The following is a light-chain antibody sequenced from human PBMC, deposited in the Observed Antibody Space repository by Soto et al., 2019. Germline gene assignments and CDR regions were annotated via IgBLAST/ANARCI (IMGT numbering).Light chain of an antibody. CDR3: QQANSFPIT. Sequence: DIQMTQSPSSVSASVGDRVTITCRASQGISNWLAWYQQRPGKAPKVLIYAASSLQTGVPSRFSGSGAGTDFTLTISSLLPEDSATYYCQQANSFPITFGQGTRLEIK. V-gene: IGKV1-12*01. J-gene: IGKJ5*01. CDR1: QGISNW. CDR2: AAS.